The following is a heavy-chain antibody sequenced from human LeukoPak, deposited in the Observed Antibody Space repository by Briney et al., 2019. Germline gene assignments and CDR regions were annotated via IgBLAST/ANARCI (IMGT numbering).Heavy chain of an antibody. V-gene: IGHV1-69*01. J-gene: IGHJ4*02. CDR1: GGIFSSHA. CDR2: IIPIFGTT. D-gene: IGHD1-14*01. Sequence: SVTVSCKASGGIFSSHAISWVRQAPGQGLEWMGGIIPIFGTTNYAQKFQGRVTITADESTSTAYMELSSLRSEDTAVYYCASRTGSANFDYWGQGTLVTVSS. CDR3: ASRTGSANFDY.